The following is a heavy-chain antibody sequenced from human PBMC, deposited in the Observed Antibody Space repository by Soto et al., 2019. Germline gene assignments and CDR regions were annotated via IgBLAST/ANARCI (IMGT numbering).Heavy chain of an antibody. Sequence: QVQLQESGPGLVKPSETLSLTCTVSGGSITNYYCSWFRQPPGKGLEWIGYINYDGYSAYNLSLKRRVTLSMDASTTQFSLMLESVTATATAVYYCARHGFGPLHGLVDVWGPGTKVIVSS. CDR1: GGSITNYY. CDR2: INYDGYS. D-gene: IGHD3-10*01. J-gene: IGHJ6*02. CDR3: ARHGFGPLHGLVDV. V-gene: IGHV4-59*08.